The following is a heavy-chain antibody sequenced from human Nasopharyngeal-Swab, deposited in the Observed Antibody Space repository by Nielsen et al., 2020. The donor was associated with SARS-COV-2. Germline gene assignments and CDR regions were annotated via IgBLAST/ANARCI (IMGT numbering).Heavy chain of an antibody. J-gene: IGHJ4*02. CDR2: IAHDASNE. Sequence: GGSLRLSCAASGFTFSSFGMRWVRQAPGKGLEWVAFIAHDASNEYYGDSVKGRFSISRDSSKNTLYLQTDSLRGEDTAVYYCARDAPAHYGAFYWGRGTPVTVSS. CDR1: GFTFSSFG. D-gene: IGHD4-17*01. V-gene: IGHV3-30*03. CDR3: ARDAPAHYGAFY.